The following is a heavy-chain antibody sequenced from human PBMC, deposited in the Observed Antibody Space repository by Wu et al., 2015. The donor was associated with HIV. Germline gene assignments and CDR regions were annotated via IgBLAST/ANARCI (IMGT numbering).Heavy chain of an antibody. CDR3: ARGRTGSESNWFRP. CDR1: GYTFTDYS. CDR2: INPNSGGT. D-gene: IGHD3-10*01. J-gene: IGHJ5*02. V-gene: IGHV1-2*02. Sequence: QVQLVQSGAEVKKPGASVKVSCKASGYTFTDYSMHWVRQAPGQGLEWMGWINPNSGGTNSAQKFQGRVTMTRNTSISTAYMELSRLRSEDTAVYYCARGRTGSESNWFRPWGQGTLVTVSS.